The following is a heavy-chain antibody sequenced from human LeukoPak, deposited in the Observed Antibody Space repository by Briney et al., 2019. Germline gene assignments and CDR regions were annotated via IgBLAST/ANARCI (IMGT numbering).Heavy chain of an antibody. CDR3: AKDNDYVWGSYRYDY. CDR1: GFTFDDYA. J-gene: IGHJ4*02. D-gene: IGHD3-16*02. Sequence: PGGSLRLSCAASGFTFDDYAMHWVRQAPGKGLEWVSDISWNSGSIGYADSVKGRFTISRDNAKNSLYLQMNSLRAEDTALYYCAKDNDYVWGSYRYDYWGQGTLVTVSS. V-gene: IGHV3-9*01. CDR2: ISWNSGSI.